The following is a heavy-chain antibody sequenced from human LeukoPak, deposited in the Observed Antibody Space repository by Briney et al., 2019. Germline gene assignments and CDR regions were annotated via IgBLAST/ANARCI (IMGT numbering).Heavy chain of an antibody. CDR2: ISGSGGST. CDR1: GFTFSSYW. V-gene: IGHV3-23*01. J-gene: IGHJ4*02. D-gene: IGHD6-19*01. CDR3: AKGPLIEVAGTTWDY. Sequence: PGGSLRLSCAASGFTFSSYWMHWVRQAPGKGLEWVSAISGSGGSTYYADSVRGRFTISRDNSENTLYLQMDSLGAEDTAVYYCAKGPLIEVAGTTWDYWGQGALVTVSS.